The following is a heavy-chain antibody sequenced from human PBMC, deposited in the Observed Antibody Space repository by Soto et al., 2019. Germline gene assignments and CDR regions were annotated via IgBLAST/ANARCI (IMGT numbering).Heavy chain of an antibody. V-gene: IGHV3-23*01. CDR3: ARDYYDILTGPEGWFDP. Sequence: GGSLRLSCAASGFTFSTYAMSWVRQAPGKGLEWVSVIGEGGFSTQYAASVKGRFTISRDNSKNTLYLQMNSLRAEDTAVYYCARDYYDILTGPEGWFDPWGQGTLVTVSS. D-gene: IGHD3-9*01. CDR1: GFTFSTYA. J-gene: IGHJ5*02. CDR2: IGEGGFST.